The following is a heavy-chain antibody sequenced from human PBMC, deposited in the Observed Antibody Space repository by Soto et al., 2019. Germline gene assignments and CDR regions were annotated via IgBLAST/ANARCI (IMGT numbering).Heavy chain of an antibody. CDR2: ISDSGHST. CDR1: WLTMYNLA. V-gene: IGHV3-23*01. CDR3: AKVLFGFTYGKFGY. Sequence: PGRPLRVPCSGSWLTMYNLAISCVRQAPGKGLEWVSGISDSGHSTYYADSARGRFTISRDNSKNTLYLQMNSLRAEDTAVYYCAKVLFGFTYGKFGYWGQGILVTVSS. J-gene: IGHJ4*02. D-gene: IGHD5-18*01.